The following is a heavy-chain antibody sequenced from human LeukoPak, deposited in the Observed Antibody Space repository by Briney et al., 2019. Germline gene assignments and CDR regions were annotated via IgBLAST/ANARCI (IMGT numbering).Heavy chain of an antibody. V-gene: IGHV3-30*03. CDR2: ISYDGSNK. CDR3: AVRGSIDY. D-gene: IGHD3-10*01. CDR1: GFTFSSYG. Sequence: TGGSLRLSCAASGFTFSSYGMHWVRQAPGKGLEWVAVISYDGSNKYYADSVKGRFTISRDNSKNTLYLQMNSLRAEDTAVYYCAVRGSIDYWGQGTLVTVSS. J-gene: IGHJ4*02.